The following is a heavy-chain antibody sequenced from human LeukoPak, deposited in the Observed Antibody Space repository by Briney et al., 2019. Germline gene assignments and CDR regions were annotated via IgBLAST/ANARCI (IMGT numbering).Heavy chain of an antibody. CDR2: ISSSSSYI. CDR3: ARDPSGYSSSWYMWFDP. D-gene: IGHD6-13*01. CDR1: GFTFSSYS. Sequence: GGSLRLSCAASGFTFSSYSMNWVRQAPGKGLEWVSSISSSSSYIYYADSVKGRFTISSDNAKNSLYLQMNRLTAEDPPGCFFARDPSGYSSSWYMWFDPWGQGTLVSVSS. J-gene: IGHJ5*02. V-gene: IGHV3-21*04.